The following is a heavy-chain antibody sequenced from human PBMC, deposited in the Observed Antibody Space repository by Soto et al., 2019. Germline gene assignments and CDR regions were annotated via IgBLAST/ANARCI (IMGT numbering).Heavy chain of an antibody. CDR3: ARVVAAAGNDY. J-gene: IGHJ4*02. V-gene: IGHV1-3*01. Sequence: ASVKVSCKASGYTFTTHAIHWVRQAPGQGLEWVGRIDGGNGNTRYSQRFQGRATFTRDTSASTAYMELRSLRSDDTAVYYCARVVAAAGNDYWGQGTLVTVSS. CDR1: GYTFTTHA. CDR2: IDGGNGNT. D-gene: IGHD6-13*01.